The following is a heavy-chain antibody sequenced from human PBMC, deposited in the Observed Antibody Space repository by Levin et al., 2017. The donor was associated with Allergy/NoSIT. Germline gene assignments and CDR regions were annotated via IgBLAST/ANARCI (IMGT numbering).Heavy chain of an antibody. CDR2: IYYSGST. D-gene: IGHD2-2*01. V-gene: IGHV4-59*01. CDR1: GGSISSYY. J-gene: IGHJ5*02. CDR3: ARATGYCSSTSCYPNWFDP. Sequence: SETLSLTCTVSGGSISSYYWSWIRQPPGKGLEWIGYIYYSGSTNYNPSLKSRVTISVDTSKNQFSLKLSSVTAADTAVYYCARATGYCSSTSCYPNWFDPWGQGTLVTVSS.